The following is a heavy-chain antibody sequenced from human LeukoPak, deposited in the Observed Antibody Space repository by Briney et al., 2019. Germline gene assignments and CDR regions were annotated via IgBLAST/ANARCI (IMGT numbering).Heavy chain of an antibody. CDR3: ARGPIWDPSYCSSTSCPYGY. D-gene: IGHD2-2*01. V-gene: IGHV1-8*01. J-gene: IGHJ4*02. CDR2: MNPNSGNT. CDR1: GYTFTSYD. Sequence: ASVKVSCKASGYTFTSYDINWVRQATGQGLEWMGWMNPNSGNTGYAQKFQGRVTMTRNTSISTAYMELSSLRSEDTAVYYCARGPIWDPSYCSSTSCPYGYWGQGTLVTVSS.